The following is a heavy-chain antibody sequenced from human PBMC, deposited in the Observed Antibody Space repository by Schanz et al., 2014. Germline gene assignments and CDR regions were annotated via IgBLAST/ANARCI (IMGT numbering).Heavy chain of an antibody. CDR3: AGTYCSSTSCYTGYYYMDV. V-gene: IGHV1-18*01. Sequence: QVQLVQSGAEVKKPGASVRVSCKVSGYAFTTYGISWVRQAPGQGPEFMGWISTFRNEDTNSAQRFQGRLTMTTDTSTSTAYMDLRSLRSEDTAVYYCAGTYCSSTSCYTGYYYMDVWGKGTTVTVSS. J-gene: IGHJ6*03. CDR2: ISTFRNEDT. D-gene: IGHD2-2*02. CDR1: GYAFTTYG.